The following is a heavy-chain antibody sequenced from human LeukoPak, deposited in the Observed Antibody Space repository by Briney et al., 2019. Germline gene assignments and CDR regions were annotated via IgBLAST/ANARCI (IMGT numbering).Heavy chain of an antibody. CDR1: GFTLSDAW. J-gene: IGHJ3*02. Sequence: PGGSLRLSCIASGFTLSDAWMNWVRQAPGKGLEWVGQIKRKTERETTDYAAAVNGRFTISRDDSKNMVFLEMNSLKTEDSAVYYCSGDFSGTDAAFDIWGQGTMVTVS. V-gene: IGHV3-15*05. CDR2: IKRKTERETT. CDR3: SGDFSGTDAAFDI. D-gene: IGHD4-23*01.